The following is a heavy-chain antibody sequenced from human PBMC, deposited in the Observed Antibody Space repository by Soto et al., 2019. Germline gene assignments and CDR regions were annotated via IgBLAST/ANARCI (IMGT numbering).Heavy chain of an antibody. Sequence: QLQLQESGPGLVKPSETLSLSCTVSGDSVISDHYYWAWVRQPPGKGLEWIGNVNYRGNTYQNPSLXXRITITVDTSSNQVSLKLTSVTAADTSVYYCARQGGNKFDYWGQGTLVTVSS. V-gene: IGHV4-39*01. CDR2: VNYRGNT. D-gene: IGHD3-16*01. CDR3: ARQGGNKFDY. CDR1: GDSVISDHYY. J-gene: IGHJ4*02.